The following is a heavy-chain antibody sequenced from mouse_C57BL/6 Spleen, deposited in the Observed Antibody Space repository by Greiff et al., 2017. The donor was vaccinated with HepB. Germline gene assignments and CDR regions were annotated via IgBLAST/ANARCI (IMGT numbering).Heavy chain of an antibody. Sequence: EVKVEESGPGLVKPSQSLSLTCSVTGYSITSGYYWNWIRQFPGNKLEWMGYISYDGSNNYNPSLKNRISITRDTSKNQFFLKLNSVTTEDTATYYCAREGVTGTDYWGQGTTLTVSS. V-gene: IGHV3-6*01. CDR3: AREGVTGTDY. CDR1: GYSITSGYY. CDR2: ISYDGSN. D-gene: IGHD4-1*01. J-gene: IGHJ2*01.